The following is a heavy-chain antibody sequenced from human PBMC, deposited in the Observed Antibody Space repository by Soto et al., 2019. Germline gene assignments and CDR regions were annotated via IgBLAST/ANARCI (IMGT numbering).Heavy chain of an antibody. CDR3: ARDPPDFLSAFDY. CDR1: GGSIRTPDW. Sequence: PSETLSLTCNVSGGSIRTPDWWSWVRQTPEKGLEWIGEIYHSGTPNYNPSLKSRVSMSVDKSNNQVSLQLNSVTPADTAVYYCARDPPDFLSAFDYWGRGTLVTVSS. CDR2: IYHSGTP. V-gene: IGHV4-4*02. J-gene: IGHJ4*02. D-gene: IGHD6-19*01.